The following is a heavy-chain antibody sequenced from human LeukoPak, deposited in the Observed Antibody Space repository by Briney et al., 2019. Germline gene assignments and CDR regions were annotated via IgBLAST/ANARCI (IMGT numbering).Heavy chain of an antibody. D-gene: IGHD3-10*01. CDR1: GFTFSSYS. V-gene: IGHV3-7*01. CDR3: ARVGDYYGSGSYYYYMDV. J-gene: IGHJ6*03. Sequence: PGGSLRLSCAASGFTFSSYSMNWVRQAPGKGLEWVANIKQDGSEKYYVDSVKGRFTISRDNAKNSLYLQMNSLRAEDTAVYYCARVGDYYGSGSYYYYMDVWGKGTTVTVSS. CDR2: IKQDGSEK.